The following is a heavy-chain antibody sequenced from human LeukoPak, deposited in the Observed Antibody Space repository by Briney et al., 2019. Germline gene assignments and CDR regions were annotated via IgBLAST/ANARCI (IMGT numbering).Heavy chain of an antibody. D-gene: IGHD6-6*01. V-gene: IGHV1-8*03. J-gene: IGHJ4*02. Sequence: ASVKVSCKASGYTFTSYDINWVRQATGQGLEWMGCMNPNSGNTGYAQKFQGRVTITRNTSISRAYMELSSLRCEDTAVYYCARDYRSSIAARLSFGYWGQGTLVTVSS. CDR3: ARDYRSSIAARLSFGY. CDR2: MNPNSGNT. CDR1: GYTFTSYD.